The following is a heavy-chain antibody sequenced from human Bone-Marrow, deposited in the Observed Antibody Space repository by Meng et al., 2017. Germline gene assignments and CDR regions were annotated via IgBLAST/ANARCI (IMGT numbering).Heavy chain of an antibody. CDR1: GNPFPAYV. D-gene: IGHD6-13*01. J-gene: IGHJ4*02. Sequence: VPRRQDGERVKKPGSSWKAYCNACGNPFPAYVLPWVRRAPGKGLEWMGRSNPKSGETHSAKRFQGRVTMTGDTSIRPGYMELSGLGSDDTAMYYCARDEDTSAAGKLFGDYWGQGTLVTVSS. CDR3: ARDEDTSAAGKLFGDY. V-gene: IGHV1-2*06. CDR2: SNPKSGET.